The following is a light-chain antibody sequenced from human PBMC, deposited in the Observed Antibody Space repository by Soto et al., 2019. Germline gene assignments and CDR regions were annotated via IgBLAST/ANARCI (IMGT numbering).Light chain of an antibody. CDR1: QGISHY. J-gene: IGKJ1*01. CDR3: QKYNSAPRT. Sequence: DIQMTQSPSSLSASVGDRVTITCRASQGISHYLAWYQQRPGQVPQLLIHDANILQSGVPSRFSGSGSGTDFTLTISSLQPEDVATYYCQKYNSAPRTFGQGTKVDIK. V-gene: IGKV1-27*01. CDR2: DAN.